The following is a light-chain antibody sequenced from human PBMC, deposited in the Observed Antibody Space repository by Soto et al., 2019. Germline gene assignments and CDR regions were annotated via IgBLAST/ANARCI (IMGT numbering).Light chain of an antibody. CDR3: QQYALWPLT. CDR1: QSLKTVGQSFTDY. V-gene: IGKV3-15*01. J-gene: IGKJ4*01. CDR2: GAS. Sequence: EIVMTQFPATLSVSPGERATLSCRASQSLKTVGQSFTDYLAWYQQRPGQAPRLLIHGASIRATGVPARFIGSGSGTEFTLTISSLQSEDLAVYFCQQYALWPLTFGGGTTVEIK.